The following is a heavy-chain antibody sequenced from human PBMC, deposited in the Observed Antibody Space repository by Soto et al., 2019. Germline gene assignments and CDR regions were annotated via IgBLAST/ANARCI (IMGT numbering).Heavy chain of an antibody. CDR1: GYTFTNYG. V-gene: IGHV1-18*04. CDR3: AALPLPAAMGYYYGMDV. D-gene: IGHD2-2*01. J-gene: IGHJ6*02. Sequence: ASVKVSCKASGYTFTNYGISWVRQAPGQGLEWMGWINGYNGNTKYTQKFQDRLTMTADTSTSTAYMELRSLRSDDTAVYYCAALPLPAAMGYYYGMDVWGQGTTVTVSS. CDR2: INGYNGNT.